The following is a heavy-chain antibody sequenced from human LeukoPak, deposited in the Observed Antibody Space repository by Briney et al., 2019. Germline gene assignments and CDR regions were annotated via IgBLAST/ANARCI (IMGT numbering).Heavy chain of an antibody. CDR1: GFSFSGYG. CDR2: ISYDGSNK. V-gene: IGHV3-30*18. CDR3: TKDPNGDYVGAFDP. J-gene: IGHJ5*02. D-gene: IGHD4-17*01. Sequence: PGTSLRLSCGASGFSFSGYGMHWVRQAPGKGLEWVAVISYDGSNKYYADSVKGRFTISRDNSKNTLYLQMNSLRAEDTAVYYCTKDPNGDYVGAFDPWGQGTLVTVSS.